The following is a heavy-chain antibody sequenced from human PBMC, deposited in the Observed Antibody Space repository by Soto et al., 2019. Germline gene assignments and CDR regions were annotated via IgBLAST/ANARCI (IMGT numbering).Heavy chain of an antibody. V-gene: IGHV1-58*02. CDR1: GFTFTSSA. Sequence: SVKVSCKASGFTFTSSAMQWVRQARGQRLKWIGWIVVGSGNTNYAQKFQERVTITRDMSTSTAYMELSSLRSEDTAVYYCAAPLGYCSGGSCYGAFDIWGQGTMVTVSS. J-gene: IGHJ3*02. CDR2: IVVGSGNT. D-gene: IGHD2-15*01. CDR3: AAPLGYCSGGSCYGAFDI.